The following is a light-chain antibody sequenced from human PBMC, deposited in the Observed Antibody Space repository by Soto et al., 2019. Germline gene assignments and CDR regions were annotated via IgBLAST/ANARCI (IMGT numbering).Light chain of an antibody. J-gene: IGKJ4*01. CDR2: AAS. Sequence: IVLTQSPGALSLSPGEGATLSCRASQSIKNNFLAWYQQRPGQAPRLLIHAASIRASGISDRFTGTAPGTDFTLTICRLEPDDFGVYYCQQYGTPLTIGGGTRVE. V-gene: IGKV3-20*01. CDR1: QSIKNNF. CDR3: QQYGTPLT.